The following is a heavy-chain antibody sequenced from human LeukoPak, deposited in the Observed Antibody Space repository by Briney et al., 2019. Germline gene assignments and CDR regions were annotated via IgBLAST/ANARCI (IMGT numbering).Heavy chain of an antibody. V-gene: IGHV3-21*01. Sequence: KSGGSLRLSCAASGFTFSSYSMNWVRQAPGKGLEWVSSISSSSSYIYYADSVKGRFTISRDNAKNSLYLQMNSLRAEDTAVYYCVREKSGYTNGWYLFDYWGQGTLVTVSS. CDR3: VREKSGYTNGWYLFDY. CDR2: ISSSSSYI. CDR1: GFTFSSYS. J-gene: IGHJ4*02. D-gene: IGHD6-19*01.